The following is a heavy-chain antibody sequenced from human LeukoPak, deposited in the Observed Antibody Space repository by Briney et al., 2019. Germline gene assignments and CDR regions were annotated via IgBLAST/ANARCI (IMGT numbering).Heavy chain of an antibody. CDR2: ISSSGSTI. D-gene: IGHD2-2*02. CDR1: GFTFSDYY. Sequence: GGSLRLSCAASGFTFSDYYMSWLRQAPGKGLEWVSYISSSGSTIYYADTVKGRFTISRDNAKNSLYLQMNSLRAEDTAVYYCARYHCSSTSCYTGEYGMDVWGQGTTVTVSS. CDR3: ARYHCSSTSCYTGEYGMDV. J-gene: IGHJ6*02. V-gene: IGHV3-11*01.